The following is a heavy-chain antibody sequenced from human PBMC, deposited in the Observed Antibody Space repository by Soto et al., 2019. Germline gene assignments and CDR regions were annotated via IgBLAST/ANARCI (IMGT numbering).Heavy chain of an antibody. CDR3: ARDLAMITGGMDV. CDR2: ISGSGGNK. D-gene: IGHD5-12*01. CDR1: GFTFSSYA. Sequence: GGSLRLSCAASGFTFSSYAMSWVRQAPGKGLEWVSAISGSGGNKYYADSVKGRFTISRDNSKNTLYLQMNSLRAEDTAVYYCARDLAMITGGMDVWGQGTTVTVSS. V-gene: IGHV3-23*01. J-gene: IGHJ6*02.